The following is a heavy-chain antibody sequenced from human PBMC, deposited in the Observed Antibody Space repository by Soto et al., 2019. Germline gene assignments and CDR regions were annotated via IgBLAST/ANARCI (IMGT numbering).Heavy chain of an antibody. D-gene: IGHD4-17*01. CDR2: IYYSGST. V-gene: IGHV4-59*01. CDR1: GGSISSYY. Sequence: PSETLSLTCTVSGGSISSYYWSWIRQPPGKGLEWIGYIYYSGSTNYNPSLKSRVTISVDTSKNQFSLKLSSVTAADTAVYYCARVDLRLRNLDYWGQGTLVTVSS. CDR3: ARVDLRLRNLDY. J-gene: IGHJ4*02.